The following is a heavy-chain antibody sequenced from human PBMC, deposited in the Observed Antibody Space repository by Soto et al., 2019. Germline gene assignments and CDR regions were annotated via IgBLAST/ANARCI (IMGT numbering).Heavy chain of an antibody. CDR2: IKSKTDGGTT. CDR1: GFTFSNAW. J-gene: IGHJ6*02. V-gene: IGHV3-15*07. Sequence: GGSLRLSCAASGFTFSNAWMNWVRQAPGKGLEWVGRIKSKTDGGTTDYAAPVKGRFTISRDDSKNTLYLQMNSLKTEDTAVYYCTTPYDSSGYYLIDYYYYGMDVWGQGTTVTVSS. CDR3: TTPYDSSGYYLIDYYYYGMDV. D-gene: IGHD3-22*01.